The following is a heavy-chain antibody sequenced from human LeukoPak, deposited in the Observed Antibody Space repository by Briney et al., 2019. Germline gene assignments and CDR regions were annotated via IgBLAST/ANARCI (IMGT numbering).Heavy chain of an antibody. CDR3: ARYYSSSSFDY. CDR2: ISAYNGNT. CDR1: GYTFINYD. D-gene: IGHD6-13*01. Sequence: GASVKVSCKASGYTFINYDISWVRQAPGQGLEWMGWISAYNGNTNYAQKLQGRVTMTTDTSTSTAYMELRSLRSDDTAVYYCARYYSSSSFDYWGQRTLATVSS. V-gene: IGHV1-18*04. J-gene: IGHJ4*02.